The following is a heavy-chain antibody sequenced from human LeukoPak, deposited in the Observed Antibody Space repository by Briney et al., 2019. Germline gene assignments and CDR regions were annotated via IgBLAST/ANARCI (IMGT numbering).Heavy chain of an antibody. V-gene: IGHV4-59*08. Sequence: SETLSLTCTVSGGSISSYYWSWIRQPPGKGLEWIGYIYYSGSTDYNASLKSRVTISVDTSKNQFSLTLSSVTAADTAVYYCARGQYYYDSSGYLDYWGQGTLVTVSS. CDR1: GGSISSYY. D-gene: IGHD3-22*01. J-gene: IGHJ4*02. CDR2: IYYSGST. CDR3: ARGQYYYDSSGYLDY.